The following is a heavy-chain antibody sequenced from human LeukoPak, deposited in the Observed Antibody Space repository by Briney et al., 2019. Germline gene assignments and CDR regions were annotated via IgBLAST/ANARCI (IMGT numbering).Heavy chain of an antibody. CDR3: ARSRIAAAGRFRGWFDP. Sequence: ASVKVSCKASGYTFTGYYMHWVRQAPGQGLEWMGWINPNSGGTNYAQKFQGRVTMTRDTSISTAYMELSRLRSDDTAVYYCARSRIAAAGRFRGWFDPWGQGTLVTVSS. CDR2: INPNSGGT. J-gene: IGHJ5*02. V-gene: IGHV1-2*02. D-gene: IGHD6-13*01. CDR1: GYTFTGYY.